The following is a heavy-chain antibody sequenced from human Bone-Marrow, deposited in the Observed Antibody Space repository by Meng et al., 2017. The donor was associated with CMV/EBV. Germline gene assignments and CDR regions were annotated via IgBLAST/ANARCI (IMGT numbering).Heavy chain of an antibody. Sequence: GESLKISCAASGFTFSSYAMHWVRQAPGKGLEWVAVISYDGSNKYYADSVKGRFTISRDNSKNTLYLQMNSLRAEDTAVYYCAKISIKAAGGYWGQGTLVTGSS. CDR3: AKISIKAAGGY. D-gene: IGHD6-13*01. CDR2: ISYDGSNK. J-gene: IGHJ4*02. CDR1: GFTFSSYA. V-gene: IGHV3-30-3*01.